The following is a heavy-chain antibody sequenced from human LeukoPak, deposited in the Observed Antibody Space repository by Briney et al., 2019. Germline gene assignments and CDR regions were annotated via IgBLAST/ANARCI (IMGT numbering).Heavy chain of an antibody. Sequence: GGSLRLSCAASGFTFSDYYMSWIRQAPGKGLEWVSYISSSGSTIYYADSVKGRFTISRDNAKNSLYLQMNSLRAEDTAVYYCASNNYDILTSYHIRPFDSWGQGTLVTVSS. CDR1: GFTFSDYY. CDR2: ISSSGSTI. D-gene: IGHD3-9*01. CDR3: ASNNYDILTSYHIRPFDS. V-gene: IGHV3-11*04. J-gene: IGHJ4*02.